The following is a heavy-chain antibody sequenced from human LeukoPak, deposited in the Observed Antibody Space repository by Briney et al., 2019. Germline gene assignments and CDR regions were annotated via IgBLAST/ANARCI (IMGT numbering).Heavy chain of an antibody. CDR1: GFTFDDYA. Sequence: PGRSLRLSCADSGFTFDDYAMHWVRQAPGKGLEWVSGISWNSGSIGYADSVKGRFTISRDNAKNSLYLQMNSLRAEDTALYYSAKDSSTSFNWFDPWGQGTLVTVSS. CDR3: AKDSSTSFNWFDP. V-gene: IGHV3-9*01. D-gene: IGHD2-2*01. CDR2: ISWNSGSI. J-gene: IGHJ5*02.